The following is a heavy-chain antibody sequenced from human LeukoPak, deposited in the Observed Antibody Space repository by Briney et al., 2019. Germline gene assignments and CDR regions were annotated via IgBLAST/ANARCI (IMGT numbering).Heavy chain of an antibody. D-gene: IGHD2-2*02. CDR2: INPSGGST. CDR3: ASPGGSCSSTSCYTSLGY. V-gene: IGHV1-46*01. Sequence: ASVKVSCKASGYTFTSFYMHWVRQAPGQGLEWTGIINPSGGSTSYAQKFQGRVTMTRDTSTSTVYMELSSLRSEDTAVYYCASPGGSCSSTSCYTSLGYWGQGTLVTVSS. J-gene: IGHJ4*02. CDR1: GYTFTSFY.